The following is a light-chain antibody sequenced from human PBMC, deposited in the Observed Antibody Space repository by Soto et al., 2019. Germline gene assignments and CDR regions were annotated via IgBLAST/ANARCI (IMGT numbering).Light chain of an antibody. Sequence: ERVMTQSPATLSVSPGERATLSCRASQSVSSNLAWYQQKPGQAPRLLIYDASTRATGIPARFSGSGSGTEFTLTISSLQSEDFAVYYCQQYNNWPLFGPGTKVDIK. V-gene: IGKV3-15*01. CDR2: DAS. CDR1: QSVSSN. CDR3: QQYNNWPL. J-gene: IGKJ3*01.